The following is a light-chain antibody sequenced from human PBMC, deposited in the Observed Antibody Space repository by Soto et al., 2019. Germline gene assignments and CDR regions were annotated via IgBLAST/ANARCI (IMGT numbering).Light chain of an antibody. CDR3: QQANSFPLT. V-gene: IGKV1-12*01. CDR1: QDISSW. Sequence: DIQMTQSPSFVSASVGDRVTITCRASQDISSWLVWYQQKPGRAPKLLIYAASNLQSGVPSRFSGSGSGTDFTLTIRSLQPEDFATYYCQQANSFPLTFGGGTKVEIK. CDR2: AAS. J-gene: IGKJ4*01.